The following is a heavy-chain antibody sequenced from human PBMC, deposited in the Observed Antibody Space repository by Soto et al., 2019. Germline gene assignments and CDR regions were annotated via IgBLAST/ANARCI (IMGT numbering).Heavy chain of an antibody. CDR3: ARRRADSGYSYGLSAFHI. Sequence: PGESLKISCKGSGYSFTSYWIGWVRQMPGKGLEWMGIIYPGDSDTRYSPSFQGQVTISADKSISTAYLQWSSMKASDTAMYSCARRRADSGYSYGLSAFHISGPGTLLTVS. CDR1: GYSFTSYW. J-gene: IGHJ3*02. D-gene: IGHD5-18*01. V-gene: IGHV5-51*01. CDR2: IYPGDSDT.